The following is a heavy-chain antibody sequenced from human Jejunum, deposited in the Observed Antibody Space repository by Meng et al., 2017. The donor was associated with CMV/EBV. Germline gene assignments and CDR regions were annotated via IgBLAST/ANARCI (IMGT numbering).Heavy chain of an antibody. D-gene: IGHD2-15*01. Sequence: QVQLVQSGAEVKKPGASVKVSCKASGYTFTSYGISWVRQAPGQGLEWMGWISAYNGNTNYAQKLQGRVTMTTDTSTSTAYMELRSLRSDDTAVYYCARDLTYCSGGSCYPTTIDYWGQGTLINVSS. CDR1: GYTFTSYG. CDR3: ARDLTYCSGGSCYPTTIDY. V-gene: IGHV1-18*01. CDR2: ISAYNGNT. J-gene: IGHJ4*02.